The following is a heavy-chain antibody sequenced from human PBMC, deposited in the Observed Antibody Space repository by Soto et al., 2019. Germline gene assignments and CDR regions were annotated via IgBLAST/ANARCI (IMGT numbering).Heavy chain of an antibody. V-gene: IGHV4-34*01. Sequence: ETLSLTCTAXXXSFNGXXWSWIRQPPGKGLEWIGEIHHXGSTNYNPSLKSRVTFSIDTSKRQFSLKVRSVTAADTAVYYCARGKRGSSWYRGEEKYYYYGMDVWGQGTPVTVSS. J-gene: IGHJ6*02. CDR2: IHHXGST. D-gene: IGHD6-13*01. CDR3: ARGKRGSSWYRGEEKYYYYGMDV. CDR1: XXSFNGXX.